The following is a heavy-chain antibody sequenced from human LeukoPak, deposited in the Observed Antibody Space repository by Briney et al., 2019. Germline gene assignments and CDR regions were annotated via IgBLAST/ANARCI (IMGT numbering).Heavy chain of an antibody. V-gene: IGHV3-11*04. J-gene: IGHJ4*02. CDR2: IGSTI. CDR3: ARDKDGSGSYCFDY. Sequence: GGSLRLSCVASGFSFSDYYMSWIRQAPGKGLEWVSYIGSTIYYADSVRGRFTISRDNAKNSLYLQMNSLRAEDTAVYYCARDKDGSGSYCFDYWGQGTLVTVSS. CDR1: GFSFSDYY. D-gene: IGHD3-10*01.